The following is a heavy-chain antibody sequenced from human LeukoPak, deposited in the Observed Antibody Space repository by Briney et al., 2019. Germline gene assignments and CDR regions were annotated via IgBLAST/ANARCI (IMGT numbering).Heavy chain of an antibody. CDR2: IYYSGST. D-gene: IGHD3-10*01. CDR1: GVSVSSSSYY. V-gene: IGHV4-39*01. J-gene: IGHJ4*02. CDR3: ARVAYYDSGSYSHDY. Sequence: PSETLSLTCTVSGVSVSSSSYYWSWIRQPPGKGLEWIGSIYYSGSTYNNPSLRSRVTISVDTSKNQFSLRLSSVTAADTALYYCARVAYYDSGSYSHDYWGQGTLVTVSS.